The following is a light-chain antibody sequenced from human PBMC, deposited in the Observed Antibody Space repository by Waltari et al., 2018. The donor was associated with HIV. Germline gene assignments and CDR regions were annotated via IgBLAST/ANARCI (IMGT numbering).Light chain of an antibody. CDR3: SSLTTTGTLV. V-gene: IGLV2-14*01. CDR1: SSDIGSYKF. Sequence: QSVLTQPASVSGSLGQSITISCIATSSDIGSYKFVSWYQPHSDKAPKLVIYDADNRPSGIPFRFSGSQSGNTASLTISGLQAEDEADYYCSSLTTTGTLVFGGGTKVTVL. J-gene: IGLJ3*02. CDR2: DAD.